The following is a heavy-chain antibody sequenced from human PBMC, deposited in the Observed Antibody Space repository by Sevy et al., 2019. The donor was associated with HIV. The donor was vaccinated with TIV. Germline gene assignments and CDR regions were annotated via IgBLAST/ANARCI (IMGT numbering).Heavy chain of an antibody. CDR1: GFTFSSYA. CDR2: ISGSGGST. J-gene: IGHJ4*02. D-gene: IGHD6-13*01. Sequence: GGSLRLSCAASGFTFSSYAMSWVRQAPGKGLEWVSAISGSGGSTYYADSVKGRFTISRDNSKNTLYLQMNSLRAEDTAVYYCAKDELVGIAAARTVDYWGQGTLVTVSS. CDR3: AKDELVGIAAARTVDY. V-gene: IGHV3-23*01.